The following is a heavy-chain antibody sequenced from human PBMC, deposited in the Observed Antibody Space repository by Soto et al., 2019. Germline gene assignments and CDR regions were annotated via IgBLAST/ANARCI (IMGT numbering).Heavy chain of an antibody. V-gene: IGHV1-2*02. CDR2: INPNSGGT. J-gene: IGHJ5*02. Sequence: QVQLVQSGAEVKKPGASVKVSCKAAGYTFTGYQLHWVRQAPGQGLEWMGCINPNSGGTNYAQKFQGRVTITRDKSITTADMELNRLTSDDTAVYYCARVREIVSPGPWGQGTQVSVSS. D-gene: IGHD2-15*01. CDR1: GYTFTGYQ. CDR3: ARVREIVSPGP.